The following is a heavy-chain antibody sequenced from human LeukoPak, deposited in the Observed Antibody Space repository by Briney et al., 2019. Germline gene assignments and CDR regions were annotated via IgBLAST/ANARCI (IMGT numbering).Heavy chain of an antibody. V-gene: IGHV3-21*01. Sequence: KPGGSLGLSCAASGFTFSSYSMNWVRQAPGKGLEWVSSISSSSSYIYYADSVKGRFTISRDNAKNSLYLQMNSLRAEDTAVYYCARGGSGSSYFDYWGQGTLVTVSS. CDR2: ISSSSSYI. CDR3: ARGGSGSSYFDY. J-gene: IGHJ4*02. D-gene: IGHD3-10*01. CDR1: GFTFSSYS.